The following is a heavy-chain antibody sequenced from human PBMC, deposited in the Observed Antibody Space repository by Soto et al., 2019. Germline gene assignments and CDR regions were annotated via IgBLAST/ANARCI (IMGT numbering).Heavy chain of an antibody. CDR3: ASLRTDNILTAYYYYYGMDV. J-gene: IGHJ6*02. V-gene: IGHV1-69*13. Sequence: SVKVSCKASGGTFSSYAISWVRQAPGQGLEWMGGIIPIFGTANYAQKFQGRVTITADESTSTAYMELSSLRSEDTAVYYCASLRTDNILTAYYYYYGMDVWGQGTTVTVSS. CDR2: IIPIFGTA. CDR1: GGTFSSYA. D-gene: IGHD3-9*01.